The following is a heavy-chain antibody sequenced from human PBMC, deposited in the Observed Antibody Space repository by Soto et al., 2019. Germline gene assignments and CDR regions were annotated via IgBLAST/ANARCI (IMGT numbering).Heavy chain of an antibody. J-gene: IGHJ4*02. Sequence: ASVKVSCKASGYTFTNHRISWVRQAPGQGLEWLGWINGHNGNTKYAQRLQGRVTMTTDTSTSTAYMELRSLKSDDTAVYYCARDLYPLAYYFDYWGQGTLVTVSS. CDR3: ARDLYPLAYYFDY. CDR1: GYTFTNHR. CDR2: INGHNGNT. V-gene: IGHV1-18*01.